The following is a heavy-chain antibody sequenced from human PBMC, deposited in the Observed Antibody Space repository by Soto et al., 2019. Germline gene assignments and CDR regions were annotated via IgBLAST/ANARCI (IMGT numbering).Heavy chain of an antibody. J-gene: IGHJ4*02. CDR3: ASGRGVVVAPFDY. CDR2: INHSGGT. V-gene: IGHV4-34*01. D-gene: IGHD2-15*01. Sequence: QVQLQQWGAGLLKPSETLSLTCAVYGGSFSGYYWSWIRQPPGKGLEWIGEINHSGGTNYNPALKSRVTISVDTSKNQFSLKLSSVTAADMAVYYCASGRGVVVAPFDYWGQGTLVIVSS. CDR1: GGSFSGYY.